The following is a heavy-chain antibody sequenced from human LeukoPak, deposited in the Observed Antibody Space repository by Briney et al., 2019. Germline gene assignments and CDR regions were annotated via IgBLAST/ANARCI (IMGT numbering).Heavy chain of an antibody. CDR2: ISGSGDRT. CDR3: AKRPHYDSSGTFDY. J-gene: IGHJ4*02. D-gene: IGHD3-22*01. Sequence: GGSLRLSCAASGFTFSSYAMSWVRQAPGKGLEWVSSISGSGDRTYYADSVKGRFTISRDNSKNTLYLQMNSLRAEDTAVYYCAKRPHYDSSGTFDYWGQGTLVTVSS. CDR1: GFTFSSYA. V-gene: IGHV3-23*01.